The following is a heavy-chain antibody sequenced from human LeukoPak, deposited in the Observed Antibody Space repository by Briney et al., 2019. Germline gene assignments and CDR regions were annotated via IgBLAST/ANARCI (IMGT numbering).Heavy chain of an antibody. CDR2: IYYSGST. CDR1: GGSISSSSYY. CDR3: AGDSSGYYYHAFDI. Sequence: PSETLSLTCTVSGGSISSSSYYWGWIRQPPGKGLEWIGSIYYSGSTYYNPSLKSRVTISVDTSKNQFSLKLSSVTAADTAVYYCAGDSSGYYYHAFDIWGQGTMVTVSS. V-gene: IGHV4-39*02. D-gene: IGHD3-22*01. J-gene: IGHJ3*02.